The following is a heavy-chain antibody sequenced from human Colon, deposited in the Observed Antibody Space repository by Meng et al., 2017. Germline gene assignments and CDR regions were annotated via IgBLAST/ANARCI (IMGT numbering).Heavy chain of an antibody. J-gene: IGHJ4*02. CDR2: ISVGNGNT. D-gene: IGHD3-10*01. CDR3: ARDLYTSGRFDY. CDR1: GFTFTSYA. Sequence: QVQLVQSGTEVKKPGASVKVSCKTSGFTFTSYAIQWVRQAHGQSLEWMGWISVGNGNTKYSQKFQDRLTITRDTSASTAYMELSGLKSEDTAVYYCARDLYTSGRFDYWGQGTLVTVSS. V-gene: IGHV1-3*01.